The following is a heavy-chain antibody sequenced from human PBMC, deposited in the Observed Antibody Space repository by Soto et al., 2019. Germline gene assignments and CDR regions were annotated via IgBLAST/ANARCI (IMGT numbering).Heavy chain of an antibody. V-gene: IGHV1-18*04. CDR1: GYTFTIYG. Sequence: QVQLVQSGAEVKKPGASVKVSCKASGYTFTIYGISWVRQAPGQGLEWMGWSSAYNGDTNYAQKYQGRVTMTTDTSTSAVYMELRSLRFDDTAVDYVARVGQFTGRFDSWGQGTLVTVSS. CDR3: ARVGQFTGRFDS. D-gene: IGHD1-26*01. J-gene: IGHJ5*01. CDR2: SSAYNGDT.